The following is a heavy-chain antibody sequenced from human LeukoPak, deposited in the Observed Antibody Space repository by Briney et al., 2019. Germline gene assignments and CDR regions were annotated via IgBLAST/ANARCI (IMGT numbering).Heavy chain of an antibody. CDR2: ISYDGSNK. V-gene: IGHV3-30*04. Sequence: GGSLRLSCAASGFTFSSYAMHWVRQAPGKGLEWVAVISYDGSNKYYADSVKCRFTISRDNSKNTLYLQMNSLRAEDTAIYYCARDKYYDSTGYYYSDYWGQGTLVTVSS. D-gene: IGHD3-22*01. CDR1: GFTFSSYA. CDR3: ARDKYYDSTGYYYSDY. J-gene: IGHJ4*02.